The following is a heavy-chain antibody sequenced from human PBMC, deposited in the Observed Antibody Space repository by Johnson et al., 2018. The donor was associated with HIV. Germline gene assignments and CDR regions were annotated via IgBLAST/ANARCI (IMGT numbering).Heavy chain of an antibody. V-gene: IGHV3-30*02. J-gene: IGHJ3*02. CDR1: GFTFSSYG. Sequence: QVQLVESGGGVVKPGGSLRLSCVASGFTFSSYGMHWVRQAPGKGLEWVAFIGDDGSNKYYGDSVKGRFAISRDNSKNTVYLQMNSLRPEDTAVYYCASRLMNYDGSWSYYRAWFDALDIWGQGTMVTVSS. CDR3: ASRLMNYDGSWSYYRAWFDALDI. D-gene: IGHD3-10*01. CDR2: IGDDGSNK.